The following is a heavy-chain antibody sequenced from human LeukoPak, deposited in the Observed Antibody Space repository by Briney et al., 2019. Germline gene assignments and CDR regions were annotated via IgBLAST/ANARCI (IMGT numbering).Heavy chain of an antibody. Sequence: PGGSLRLSCAASGFTFSSYAMHWVRQAPGRGLEWVAVISYDGSNKYYADSVKGRFTISRDNSKNTLYLQMNSLRAEDTAVYYCARDFSLYSSSFIDYWGQGTLVTVS. J-gene: IGHJ4*02. V-gene: IGHV3-30-3*01. CDR3: ARDFSLYSSSFIDY. CDR2: ISYDGSNK. CDR1: GFTFSSYA. D-gene: IGHD6-6*01.